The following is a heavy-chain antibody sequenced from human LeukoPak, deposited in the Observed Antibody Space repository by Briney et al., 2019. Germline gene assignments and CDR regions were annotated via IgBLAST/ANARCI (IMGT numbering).Heavy chain of an antibody. V-gene: IGHV3-23*01. CDR1: GFSFSSYA. Sequence: GGSLRLSCAASGFSFSSYAMSWVRQAPGKGLECVSAIIRDGTTYYADSVKGRFTISRDNSKNTLYLQMNSLRAEDTAVYYCAKNFWSDKYYYYYMDVWGKGTTVTVSS. J-gene: IGHJ6*03. CDR3: AKNFWSDKYYYYYMDV. CDR2: IIRDGTT. D-gene: IGHD3-3*01.